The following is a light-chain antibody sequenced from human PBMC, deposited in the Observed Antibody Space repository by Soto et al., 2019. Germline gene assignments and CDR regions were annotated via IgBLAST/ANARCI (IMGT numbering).Light chain of an antibody. CDR2: GTS. CDR3: QQYGSSPLT. CDR1: QYVSTTF. Sequence: EIVLTQSPGTLSLSPGERATLSCRASQYVSTTFFAWYQQKPGQAPRLLIYGTSNRATGIPDRFSCSGSGTDFTLTISRPEPEDFAVYYCQQYGSSPLTFGGGTRMEIK. J-gene: IGKJ4*01. V-gene: IGKV3-20*01.